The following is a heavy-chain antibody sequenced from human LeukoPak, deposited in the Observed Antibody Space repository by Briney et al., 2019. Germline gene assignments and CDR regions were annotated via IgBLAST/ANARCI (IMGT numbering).Heavy chain of an antibody. CDR1: GFTFDDYG. J-gene: IGHJ6*03. Sequence: GGSLRLSCAASGFTFDDYGMNWVRQAPGKGLEWISALNWNGAATGYTNFVKGRFKGRFTISRDNAKNSLYLQMNSLRAEDTAVYYCARDSGSSSWPRYYYYMDVWGKGTTVTVSS. D-gene: IGHD6-13*01. CDR3: ARDSGSSSWPRYYYYMDV. V-gene: IGHV3-20*04. CDR2: LNWNGAAT.